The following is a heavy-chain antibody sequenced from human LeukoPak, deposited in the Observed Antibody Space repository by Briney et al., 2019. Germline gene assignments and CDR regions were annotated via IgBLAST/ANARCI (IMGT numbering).Heavy chain of an antibody. V-gene: IGHV1-69*04. Sequence: RASVKVSCKASGGTFSSYAISWVRQAPGQGLEWMGRIIPILGIANYAQKFQGRVTITADKSTSTAYMELSSLRSEDTAVYYCAREEVYDSSGYLDYWGQGTLVTVSS. CDR2: IIPILGIA. J-gene: IGHJ4*02. D-gene: IGHD3-22*01. CDR3: AREEVYDSSGYLDY. CDR1: GGTFSSYA.